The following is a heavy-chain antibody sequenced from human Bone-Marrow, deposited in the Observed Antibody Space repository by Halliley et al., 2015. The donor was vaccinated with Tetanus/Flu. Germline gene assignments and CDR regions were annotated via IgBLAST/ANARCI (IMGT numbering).Heavy chain of an antibody. CDR1: GDSISSYY. J-gene: IGHJ5*02. Sequence: TLSLTCTVSGDSISSYYWSWIRQPPGKGLEWIGFIYYTGSANYNPSLKSRVTISVDTSKNQFSLKLSSVTAADTAVYYGARGCSCSGGYLYRFGPGGQGTLVLISP. V-gene: IGHV4-59*01. D-gene: IGHD6-19*01. CDR2: IYYTGSA. CDR3: ARGCSCSGGYLYRFGP.